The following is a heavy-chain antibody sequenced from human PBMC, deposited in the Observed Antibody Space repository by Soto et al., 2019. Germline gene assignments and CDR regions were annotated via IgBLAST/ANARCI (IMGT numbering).Heavy chain of an antibody. CDR3: ASPAVNDLDADSSAFDI. J-gene: IGHJ3*02. V-gene: IGHV1-69*02. CDR2: GIPIIGEG. D-gene: IGHD1-1*01. Sequence: QVQLVQSGAEVKEPGSSVKVSCKVSGGTFSSQTINWVRQVPGQGLEWMGSGIPIIGEGKYAQSFLGRVRITAARSTSTAYMELSSLRSEDTAVYFCASPAVNDLDADSSAFDIWGQGTMVTVSS. CDR1: GGTFSSQT.